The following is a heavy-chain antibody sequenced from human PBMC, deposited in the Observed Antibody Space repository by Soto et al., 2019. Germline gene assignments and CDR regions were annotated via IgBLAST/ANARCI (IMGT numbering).Heavy chain of an antibody. J-gene: IGHJ4*02. Sequence: QVQLVQSGAEVKKPGASVKVSCKASGYTFTSYGISWVRQAPGQGLEWMGWISAYNGNTNYAQKLQGRVTMTTDTSTSTAYMELRSLRSDDTTVYYCARVGVRYFDWLLGGVDYWGQGTLVTVSS. CDR3: ARVGVRYFDWLLGGVDY. V-gene: IGHV1-18*01. CDR2: ISAYNGNT. CDR1: GYTFTSYG. D-gene: IGHD3-9*01.